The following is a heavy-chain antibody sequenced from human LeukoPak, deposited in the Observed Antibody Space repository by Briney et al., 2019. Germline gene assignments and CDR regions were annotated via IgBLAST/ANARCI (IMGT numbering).Heavy chain of an antibody. CDR3: ARGSSSSGYYYYFDY. J-gene: IGHJ4*02. CDR1: GFTFSSYE. Sequence: GGSLRLSCAASGFTFSSYEMNWVRQAPGKGLEWVSYISNSGSTKYYADSVKGRFTISRDNAKNSLYLQMNSLRAEDTAVYYCARGSSSSGYYYYFDYWGQGTLVTVSS. V-gene: IGHV3-48*03. D-gene: IGHD3-22*01. CDR2: ISNSGSTK.